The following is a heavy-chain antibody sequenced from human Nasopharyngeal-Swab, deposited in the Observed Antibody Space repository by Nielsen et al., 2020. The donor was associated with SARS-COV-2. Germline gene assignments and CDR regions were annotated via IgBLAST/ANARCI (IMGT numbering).Heavy chain of an antibody. CDR1: GGTFSSYA. CDR3: ARVAPLGPAMATAHFDY. J-gene: IGHJ4*02. Sequence: SVKVSCKASGGTFSSYAISWVRQAPGQGLEWMGGIIPIFGTANYAQKFQGRVTITADESTSTAYMELSSLRSEDMAVYYYARVAPLGPAMATAHFDYWGQGTLVTVSS. D-gene: IGHD5-18*01. V-gene: IGHV1-69*13. CDR2: IIPIFGTA.